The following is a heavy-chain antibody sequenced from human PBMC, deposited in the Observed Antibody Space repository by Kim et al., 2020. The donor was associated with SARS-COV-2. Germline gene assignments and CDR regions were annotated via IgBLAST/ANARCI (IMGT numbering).Heavy chain of an antibody. Sequence: GESLKISCKASGYSFSDYWIGWVRQMPGKGLEWMGIIYPGDSDTRYSPSSQGQVTISTDKSTNTADLQWSSLGASDSAMYYCARLPSMGRAIGFDIWGPG. J-gene: IGHJ3*02. CDR2: IYPGDSDT. D-gene: IGHD3-10*01. V-gene: IGHV5-51*01. CDR1: GYSFSDYW. CDR3: ARLPSMGRAIGFDI.